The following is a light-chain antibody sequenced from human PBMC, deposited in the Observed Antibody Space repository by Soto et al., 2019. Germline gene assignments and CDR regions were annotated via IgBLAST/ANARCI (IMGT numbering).Light chain of an antibody. CDR1: SGHSSYA. CDR2: LNSDGSH. Sequence: QPVLTQSPSASASLGASVKLTCTLSSGHSSYAIAWHQQRPEKGPRYLMKLNSDGSHSKGDGIPDRFSGSSSGAERYLTISSLQSEDEADYYCQTWGTGIHWVFGGGTKLTVL. J-gene: IGLJ3*02. CDR3: QTWGTGIHWV. V-gene: IGLV4-69*01.